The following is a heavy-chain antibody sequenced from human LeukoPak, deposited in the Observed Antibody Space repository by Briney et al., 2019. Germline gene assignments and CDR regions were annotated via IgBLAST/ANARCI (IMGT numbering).Heavy chain of an antibody. V-gene: IGHV4-59*01. CDR3: ARGGWSLDY. J-gene: IGHJ4*02. CDR1: GGSISSYY. CDR2: IYYSGST. Sequence: SETLSLTCTVSGGSISSYYWSWIRQPPGKGLEWVGYIYYSGSTTYNPSLKSRVTISVDTSKNQFSLRLSSVTAADTAVYYCARGGWSLDYWGQGTLVTVSS. D-gene: IGHD6-19*01.